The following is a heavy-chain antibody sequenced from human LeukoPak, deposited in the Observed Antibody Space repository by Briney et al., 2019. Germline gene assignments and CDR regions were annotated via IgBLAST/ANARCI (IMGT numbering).Heavy chain of an antibody. Sequence: KPSETLSLTCTVSGGSISSSSYYWGWIRKPPGKGLEWIGSMHYSGSTYYNPSLKSRVTISVDTSKNEFSLKLSSVTAADTAVYYCARDGLRIQNAFDIWGQGTMVTVSA. CDR1: GGSISSSSYY. V-gene: IGHV4-39*07. CDR2: MHYSGST. J-gene: IGHJ3*02. D-gene: IGHD5-18*01. CDR3: ARDGLRIQNAFDI.